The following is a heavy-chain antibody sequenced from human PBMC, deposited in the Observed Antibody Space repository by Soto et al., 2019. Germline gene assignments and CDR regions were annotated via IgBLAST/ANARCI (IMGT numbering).Heavy chain of an antibody. D-gene: IGHD3-22*01. CDR3: TSHSPEEMIRK. V-gene: IGHV3-23*01. CDR2: ISDSGGST. Sequence: PGGSLRLSCAASGFTFSSYAMSWVRQAPGKGLEWVSGISDSGGSTYYADSVKGRFTISRDNSKNTLYLQMNSLRAEDTAVYYCTSHSPEEMIRKWGQGTLVTVSS. CDR1: GFTFSSYA. J-gene: IGHJ4*02.